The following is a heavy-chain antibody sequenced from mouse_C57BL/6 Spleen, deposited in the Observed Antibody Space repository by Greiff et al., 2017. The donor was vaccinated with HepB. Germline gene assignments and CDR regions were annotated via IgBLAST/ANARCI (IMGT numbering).Heavy chain of an antibody. V-gene: IGHV1-80*01. CDR2: IYPGDGDT. Sequence: QVQLKQSGAELVKPGASVKISCKASGYAFSSYWMNWVKQRPGKGLEWIGQIYPGDGDTNYNGKFKGKATLTADKSSSTAYMQLSSLTSEDSAVYFCARRGGYYGSSYFDYWGQGTTLTVSS. J-gene: IGHJ2*01. CDR1: GYAFSSYW. CDR3: ARRGGYYGSSYFDY. D-gene: IGHD1-1*01.